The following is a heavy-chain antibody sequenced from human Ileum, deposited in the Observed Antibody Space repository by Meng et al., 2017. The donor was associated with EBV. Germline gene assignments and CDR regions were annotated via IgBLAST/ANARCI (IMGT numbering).Heavy chain of an antibody. D-gene: IGHD2/OR15-2a*01. CDR3: ARDLRYGLKLLPYYSDP. CDR2: INAGNGNT. J-gene: IGHJ5*02. CDR1: GYTFINYA. V-gene: IGHV1-3*01. Sequence: QVQLVQSGAELKKPGASVKVSCKASGYTFINYAIHWVRQAPGQGLEWMGWINAGNGNTKFSQTFQGRVSIRRDTSASTVYMELSSLRSEDTAVYYCARDLRYGLKLLPYYSDPWGQGTLVTVSS.